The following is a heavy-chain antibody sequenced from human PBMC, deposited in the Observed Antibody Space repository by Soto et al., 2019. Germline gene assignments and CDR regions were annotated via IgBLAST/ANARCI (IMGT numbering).Heavy chain of an antibody. CDR2: VHYSGST. V-gene: IGHV4-59*11. CDR1: GGSISSQD. D-gene: IGHD6-6*01. J-gene: IGHJ4*02. CDR3: ARRDYSTSSLGYFDH. Sequence: SETLSLPCVGSGGSISSQDWSWIRQPPGSGLERIGFVHYSGSTQYSPSLKSQVTMSVDPSKNQFSLNLTSVTAADTAFYVWARRDYSTSSLGYFDHCGPAILVTVS.